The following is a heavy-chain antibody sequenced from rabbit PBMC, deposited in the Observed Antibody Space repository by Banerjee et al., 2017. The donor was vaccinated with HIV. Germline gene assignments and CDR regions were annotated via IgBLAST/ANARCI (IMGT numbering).Heavy chain of an antibody. CDR3: ARDRTDSTGYYFNL. CDR2: IDTGSGRT. D-gene: IGHD7-1*01. CDR1: GLSLSSNE. J-gene: IGHJ4*01. V-gene: IGHV1S45*01. Sequence: QEQLEESGGGLVKPEGSLTLTCKGSGLSLSSNEINWVRQAPGKGLEWIGCIDTGSGRTYYASWAKGRFTISKTSSTTVTLQMTSLTAADTATYFCARDRTDSTGYYFNLWGPGTLVTVS.